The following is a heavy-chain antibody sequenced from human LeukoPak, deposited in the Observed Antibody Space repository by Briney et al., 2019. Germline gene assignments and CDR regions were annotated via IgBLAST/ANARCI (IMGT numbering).Heavy chain of an antibody. Sequence: GESLKISCKGSGYSFTSYWIGWVRQMPGKGLELMGIIYPSDSDTRYSPSFQGQVTISADKSISTAYLQWSSLKASDTAMYYCARLRNLYYYDSSGYYGDYWGQGTLVTVSS. D-gene: IGHD3-22*01. CDR1: GYSFTSYW. V-gene: IGHV5-51*01. CDR2: IYPSDSDT. CDR3: ARLRNLYYYDSSGYYGDY. J-gene: IGHJ4*02.